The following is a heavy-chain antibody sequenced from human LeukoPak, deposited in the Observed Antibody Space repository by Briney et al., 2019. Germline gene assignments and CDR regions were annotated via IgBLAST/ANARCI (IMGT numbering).Heavy chain of an antibody. CDR2: ISYDGSNK. Sequence: PGGSLRLSCAASGFSFSSYNMDWVRQAPGKGLEWVAVISYDGSNKYYADSVKGRFTISRDNSKNTLYLQMNSLRAEDTAVYYCAKDGYFDRYYFDYWGQGTLVTVSS. CDR3: AKDGYFDRYYFDY. V-gene: IGHV3-30*18. J-gene: IGHJ4*02. D-gene: IGHD3-9*01. CDR1: GFSFSSYN.